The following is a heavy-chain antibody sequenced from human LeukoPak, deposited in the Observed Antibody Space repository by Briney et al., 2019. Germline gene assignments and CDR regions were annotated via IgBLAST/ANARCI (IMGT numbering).Heavy chain of an antibody. D-gene: IGHD3-22*01. V-gene: IGHV4-59*01. CDR1: GGSISSYY. Sequence: PSETLSLTCTVSGGSISSYYWSWTRQPPGKGLEWIGYIYYSGSTNYNPSLKSRVTISVDTSKNQFSLKLSSVTAADTAVYYCARARGYYDSSGYYDYWGQGTLVTVSS. CDR2: IYYSGST. CDR3: ARARGYYDSSGYYDY. J-gene: IGHJ4*02.